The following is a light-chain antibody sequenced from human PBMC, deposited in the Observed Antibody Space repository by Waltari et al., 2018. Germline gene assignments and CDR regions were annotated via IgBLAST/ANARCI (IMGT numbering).Light chain of an antibody. Sequence: SFELTQPPSLSVSPGQTARITCSGDALSKQYAHWHQQRPGLAPILVIYKDSERPSGIPGRFSGSSSGTTVTLTISGVQAEDEADYYCQSADSSGSVVFGGGTKLTVL. CDR2: KDS. V-gene: IGLV3-25*03. CDR3: QSADSSGSVV. CDR1: ALSKQY. J-gene: IGLJ2*01.